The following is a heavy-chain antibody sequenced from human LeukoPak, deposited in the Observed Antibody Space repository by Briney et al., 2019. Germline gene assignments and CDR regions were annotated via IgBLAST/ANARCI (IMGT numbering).Heavy chain of an antibody. Sequence: KSGGSLRLSCAASGVTFSSYAMSWVRQAPGKGLEWVSSISSSSSYIYYADSVKGRFTISRDNAKNSLYLQMTSLRAEDTAAYYCAEYSGYDCPCNFDYWGQGTLVTVSS. J-gene: IGHJ4*02. CDR3: AEYSGYDCPCNFDY. V-gene: IGHV3-21*01. CDR1: GVTFSSYA. CDR2: ISSSSSYI. D-gene: IGHD5-12*01.